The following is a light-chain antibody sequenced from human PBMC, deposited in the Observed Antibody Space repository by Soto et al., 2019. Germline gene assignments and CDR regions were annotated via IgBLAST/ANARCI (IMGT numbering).Light chain of an antibody. CDR2: ENN. Sequence: QSVLTQPPSVSATPGQKVTISCSGSSSNIGNNYVSWYQQLPGTAPKLLIYENNKRPSGIPDRFSASKSGTSATLGITGLQTGDEADYYCGPWDSTLSAVVFGGGTKVTVL. J-gene: IGLJ2*01. CDR3: GPWDSTLSAVV. CDR1: SSNIGNNY. V-gene: IGLV1-51*02.